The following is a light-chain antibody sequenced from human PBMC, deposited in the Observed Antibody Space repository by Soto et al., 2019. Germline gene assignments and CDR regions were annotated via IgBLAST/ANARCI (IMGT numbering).Light chain of an antibody. CDR1: SSDVGGYNY. V-gene: IGLV2-14*01. J-gene: IGLJ3*02. CDR2: EVS. Sequence: QSALTQPASVSGSPGQSITISCTGTSSDVGGYNYVSWYQQHPGKAPKLMIYEVSNRPSGVSNRFSGSKSGNTASLTLYGLQAEDEADYYCSSYTSSRVFGGGTQLTVL. CDR3: SSYTSSRV.